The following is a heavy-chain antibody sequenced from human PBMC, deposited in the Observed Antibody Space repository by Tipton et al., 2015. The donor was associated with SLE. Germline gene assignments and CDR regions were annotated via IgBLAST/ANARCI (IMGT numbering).Heavy chain of an antibody. CDR3: AREDYGDYVEAFDI. V-gene: IGHV3-7*01. CDR2: IKQDGSEK. CDR1: GFTFSSYW. D-gene: IGHD4-17*01. Sequence: GSLRLSCAASGFTFSSYWMSWVRQAPGKGLEWVANIKQDGSEKYYVDSVKGRFSFSRDNAKKSLYLQMNSLRAEDTAVYYCAREDYGDYVEAFDIWGQGTMVTVSS. J-gene: IGHJ3*02.